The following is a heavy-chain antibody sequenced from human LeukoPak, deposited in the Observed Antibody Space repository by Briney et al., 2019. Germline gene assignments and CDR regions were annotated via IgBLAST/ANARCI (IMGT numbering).Heavy chain of an antibody. CDR1: GFTFSDYY. D-gene: IGHD3/OR15-3a*01. CDR3: ASQWGSWTSAFDI. CDR2: ISSSGSTI. J-gene: IGHJ3*02. Sequence: SGGSLRLSCAASGFTFSDYYMSWIRQAPGKGLEWVSYISSSGSTIYYADSVKGRFTISRDNAKNSLYLQMNSLRAEDSAVYYCASQWGSWTSAFDIWGQGTMVTVSS. V-gene: IGHV3-11*04.